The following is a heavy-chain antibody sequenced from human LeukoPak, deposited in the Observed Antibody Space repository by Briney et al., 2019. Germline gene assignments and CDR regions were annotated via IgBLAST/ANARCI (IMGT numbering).Heavy chain of an antibody. CDR3: ARVGSGSYYDEETTDY. Sequence: SETLSLTCTVSGGSISSSSYYWGWIRQPPGKGLEWIGSIYYSGSTYYNPSLKSRVTISVDTSKNQFSLKLSSVTAADTAVYYCARVGSGSYYDEETTDYWGQGTLVTVSS. CDR1: GGSISSSSYY. CDR2: IYYSGST. J-gene: IGHJ4*02. D-gene: IGHD1-26*01. V-gene: IGHV4-39*07.